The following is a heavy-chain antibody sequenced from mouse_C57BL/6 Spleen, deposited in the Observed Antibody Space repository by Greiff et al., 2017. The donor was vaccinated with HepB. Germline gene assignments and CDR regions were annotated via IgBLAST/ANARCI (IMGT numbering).Heavy chain of an antibody. CDR3: ARRYGSSYWYFDV. V-gene: IGHV1-50*01. D-gene: IGHD1-1*01. CDR1: GYTFTSYW. J-gene: IGHJ1*03. Sequence: VQLQQPGAELVKPGASVKLSCKASGYTFTSYWMQWVKQRPGQGLEWIGEIDPSDSYTNYNQKFKGKAKLTVDTSSSTAYMQLSSLTSEDSAVYYCARRYGSSYWYFDVWGTGTTVTVSS. CDR2: IDPSDSYT.